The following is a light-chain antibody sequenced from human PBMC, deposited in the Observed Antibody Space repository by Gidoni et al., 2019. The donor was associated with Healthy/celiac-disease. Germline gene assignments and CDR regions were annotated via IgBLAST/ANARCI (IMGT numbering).Light chain of an antibody. V-gene: IGLV2-14*01. J-gene: IGLJ1*01. Sequence: QSALTQPASVSGSPGQSITISCTGTSSDVGGYNYVSWYQQHPGKHPKLMIFEVSNRPSGVSNRFSGSKSGNTASLTISGLQAEDEADYYCSSYTSSSLYVFGTGTKVTVL. CDR1: SSDVGGYNY. CDR3: SSYTSSSLYV. CDR2: EVS.